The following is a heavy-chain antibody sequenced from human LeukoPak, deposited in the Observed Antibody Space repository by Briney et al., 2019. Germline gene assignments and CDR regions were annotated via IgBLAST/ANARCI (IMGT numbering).Heavy chain of an antibody. Sequence: SETLSLTCTVSGGSISSGGYYWSWIRQHPGKGLEWIGYIYYSGSTNYNPSLKSRVTISVDTSKNQFSLKLSSVTAADTAVYYCARLYGSYYFDYWGQGTLVTVSS. CDR1: GGSISSGGYY. CDR3: ARLYGSYYFDY. D-gene: IGHD3-10*01. V-gene: IGHV4-61*08. J-gene: IGHJ4*02. CDR2: IYYSGST.